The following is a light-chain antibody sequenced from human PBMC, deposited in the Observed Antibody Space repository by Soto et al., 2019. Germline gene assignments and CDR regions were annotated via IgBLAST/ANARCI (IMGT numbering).Light chain of an antibody. CDR2: GAS. Sequence: EVVLTQSPGTLSLSPGERATLSCRATQSVASGYFAWYQQKPGQAPRLLIYGASTRATGIPDRFSGSGSGTDFTLTISGLEPEDSAVYFCQHYGTSRTFGQGTKVDIK. J-gene: IGKJ1*01. CDR3: QHYGTSRT. CDR1: QSVASGY. V-gene: IGKV3-20*01.